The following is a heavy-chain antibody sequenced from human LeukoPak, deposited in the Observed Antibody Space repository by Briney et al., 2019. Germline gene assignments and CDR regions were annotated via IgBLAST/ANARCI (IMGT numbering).Heavy chain of an antibody. Sequence: GSLRLSCAASGFTFSNYVMSWVRQAPGKGLGGVSLISGSGGNTYYADSVKGRFTISRDNSKNTLYLQMNSLRVEDTAVYYCAKGRVGLWYFDLWGRGTLVTVSS. CDR1: GFTFSNYV. J-gene: IGHJ2*01. CDR2: ISGSGGNT. CDR3: AKGRVGLWYFDL. V-gene: IGHV3-23*01.